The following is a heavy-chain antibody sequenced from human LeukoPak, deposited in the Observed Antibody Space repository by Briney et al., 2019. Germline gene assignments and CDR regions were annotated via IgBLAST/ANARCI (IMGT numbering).Heavy chain of an antibody. CDR3: ASRAIREIIPYFDY. CDR1: GYTFTGYY. Sequence: SVKVSCKASGYTFTGYYIHWVRQAPGQGLEWMGWINPNSGGTNYAQKFQDRVTMARDTSISTSYMELSGLKYDDTAVYYCASRAIREIIPYFDYWGQGALVTVSS. J-gene: IGHJ4*02. V-gene: IGHV1-2*02. CDR2: INPNSGGT. D-gene: IGHD3-3*01.